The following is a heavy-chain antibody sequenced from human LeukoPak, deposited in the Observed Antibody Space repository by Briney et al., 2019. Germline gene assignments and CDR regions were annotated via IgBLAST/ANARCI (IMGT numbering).Heavy chain of an antibody. J-gene: IGHJ5*02. D-gene: IGHD2-2*01. CDR3: ARDGLGGGSTSP. CDR1: GGTFSSYA. CDR2: IIPIFGTA. V-gene: IGHV1-69*06. Sequence: SVKVSCKASGGTFSSYAISWVRQAPGQGLEWMGGIIPIFGTANYAQKFQGRVTITADKSTSTAYMELRSLRSDDTAVYYCARDGLGGGSTSPWGQGTLVTVSS.